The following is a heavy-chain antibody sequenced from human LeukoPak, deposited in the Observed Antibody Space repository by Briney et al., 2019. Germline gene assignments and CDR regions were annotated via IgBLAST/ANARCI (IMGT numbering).Heavy chain of an antibody. Sequence: ASVKVSCKASGYTFTSYDINWVRQAPGQGLEWMGWMNPNSGNTGYAQKFQGRVTMTRNTSISTAYMELSSLRSEDTAVYYCARCVSLDSSSCVFDYWGQGTLATVSS. CDR1: GYTFTSYD. CDR2: MNPNSGNT. CDR3: ARCVSLDSSSCVFDY. J-gene: IGHJ4*02. D-gene: IGHD6-13*01. V-gene: IGHV1-8*01.